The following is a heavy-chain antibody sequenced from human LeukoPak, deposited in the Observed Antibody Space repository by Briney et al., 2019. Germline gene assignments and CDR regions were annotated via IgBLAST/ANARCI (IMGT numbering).Heavy chain of an antibody. J-gene: IGHJ4*02. CDR3: ARGRAAPDFDY. D-gene: IGHD2-15*01. Sequence: SETLSLTCTVSGGSISSYYWSWIRQPPGKGLEWIGYIYYSGSTNYNPSLKSRVTISVDTSKNQFSLKLSSVTAADTAVYYCARGRAAPDFDYWGQGTLVTVSS. CDR1: GGSISSYY. CDR2: IYYSGST. V-gene: IGHV4-59*08.